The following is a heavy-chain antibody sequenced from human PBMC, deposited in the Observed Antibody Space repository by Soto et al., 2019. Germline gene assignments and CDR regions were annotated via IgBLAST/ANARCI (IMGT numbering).Heavy chain of an antibody. CDR2: INSDGSIT. J-gene: IGHJ4*02. Sequence: QPGGSLRLSCAASGFSFSGYWMHWVRQPPGKGLVWISRINSDGSITTYADSVRGRFTISRDNAKKTLYLQMNSLRAEDTAVYYCASRSSAATGFDIWGQGTLVTVSS. D-gene: IGHD6-13*01. V-gene: IGHV3-74*01. CDR1: GFSFSGYW. CDR3: ASRSSAATGFDI.